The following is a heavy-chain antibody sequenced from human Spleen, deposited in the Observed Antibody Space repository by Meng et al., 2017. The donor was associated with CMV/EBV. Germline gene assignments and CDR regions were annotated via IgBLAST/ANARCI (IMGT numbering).Heavy chain of an antibody. CDR3: ARDPEGRIGARIWFDP. J-gene: IGHJ5*02. CDR1: GYSFLSYG. Sequence: SGYSFLSYGIRWVRQAPGQGLEWMGWISPHNGHTKYQQKFRDRVIMTTDTSTSRVYMELRSLRSDDTAVYYCARDPEGRIGARIWFDPWGQGTLVTVSS. V-gene: IGHV1-18*01. CDR2: ISPHNGHT. D-gene: IGHD6-6*01.